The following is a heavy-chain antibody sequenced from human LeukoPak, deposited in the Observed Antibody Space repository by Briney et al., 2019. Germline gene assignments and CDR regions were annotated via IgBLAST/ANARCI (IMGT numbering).Heavy chain of an antibody. V-gene: IGHV4-39*07. J-gene: IGHJ3*02. CDR1: GGSISNTLYY. Sequence: SETLSLTCTVSGGSISNTLYYWAWIRQPPGKGLESIGSIYYSRSTYYSPSLKSRVTISVDASKSQFSLELNSVIAADTAVYYCARQVATKGEWAFDIWGQGTLVTVSS. CDR2: IYYSRST. D-gene: IGHD5-12*01. CDR3: ARQVATKGEWAFDI.